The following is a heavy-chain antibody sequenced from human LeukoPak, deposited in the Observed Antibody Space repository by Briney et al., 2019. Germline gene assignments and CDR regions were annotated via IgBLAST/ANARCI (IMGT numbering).Heavy chain of an antibody. J-gene: IGHJ4*02. V-gene: IGHV4-38-2*01. D-gene: IGHD5-18*01. Sequence: SETLSLTCAVSGYSISSGYYWGWIRQPPGKGLEWIGTIYHNGNTYYNPSLKSRVTISVDTSKNQFSLKLSSVTAADTAVYYCARVRCNYGDSDYWGQGTLVTVSS. CDR3: ARVRCNYGDSDY. CDR2: IYHNGNT. CDR1: GYSISSGYY.